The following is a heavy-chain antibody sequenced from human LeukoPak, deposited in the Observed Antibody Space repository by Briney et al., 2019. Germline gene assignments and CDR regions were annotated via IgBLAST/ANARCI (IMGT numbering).Heavy chain of an antibody. D-gene: IGHD1-26*01. CDR3: ARSSGYVDY. J-gene: IGHJ4*02. V-gene: IGHV3-74*03. Sequence: PGGSLRLSCAASGFTFSTNWMHWVRQVPGKGLMWVSHVNGDGTFTTYADFVKGRFTISRDNAKNTLYLQMNSLRADDTAVYYCARSSGYVDYWGQGILVTVSS. CDR2: VNGDGTFT. CDR1: GFTFSTNW.